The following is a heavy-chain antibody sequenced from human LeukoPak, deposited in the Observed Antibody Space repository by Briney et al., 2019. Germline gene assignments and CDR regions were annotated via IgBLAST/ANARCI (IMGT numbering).Heavy chain of an antibody. CDR2: ISSSSSTI. D-gene: IGHD2-2*02. CDR3: ARGRGYCSSTSCYKWFDP. Sequence: PGGSLRLSCAASGLTFSSYSMNWVRQAPGKGLEWVSYISSSSSTIYYADSVKGRFTISRDNAKNSLYLQMNSLRDEDTAVYYCARGRGYCSSTSCYKWFDPWGQGTLVTVSS. V-gene: IGHV3-48*02. CDR1: GLTFSSYS. J-gene: IGHJ5*02.